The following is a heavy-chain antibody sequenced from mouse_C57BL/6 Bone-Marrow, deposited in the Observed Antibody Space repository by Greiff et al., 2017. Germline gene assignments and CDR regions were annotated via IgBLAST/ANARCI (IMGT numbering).Heavy chain of an antibody. D-gene: IGHD2-1*01. CDR3: ARGGNYGGYYFDY. CDR2: FHPYNDDT. Sequence: VQRVESGAELVKPGASVKMSCKASGYTFTTYPIEWMKQNHGKSLEWIGNFHPYNDDTKYNEKFKGKATLPVEKSSSTVYLELSRLTSDDSAVYYCARGGNYGGYYFDYWGQGTTLTVSS. V-gene: IGHV1-47*01. J-gene: IGHJ2*01. CDR1: GYTFTTYP.